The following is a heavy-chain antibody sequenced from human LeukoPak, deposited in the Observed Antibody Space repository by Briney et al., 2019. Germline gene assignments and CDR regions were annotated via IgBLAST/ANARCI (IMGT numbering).Heavy chain of an antibody. CDR3: ARESYDFWSGYQSAVEYYYYMDV. CDR2: ISYDGSNK. CDR1: GFTFSNYW. Sequence: GGSLRLSCAASGFTFSNYWMTWVRQAPGKGLEWVAVISYDGSNKYYADSVKGRFTISRDNSKNTLYLQMNSLRAEDTAVYYCARESYDFWSGYQSAVEYYYYMDVWGKGTTVTVSS. J-gene: IGHJ6*03. D-gene: IGHD3-3*01. V-gene: IGHV3-30*03.